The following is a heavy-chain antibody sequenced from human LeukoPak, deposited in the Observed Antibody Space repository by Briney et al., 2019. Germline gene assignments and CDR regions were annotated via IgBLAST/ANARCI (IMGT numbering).Heavy chain of an antibody. V-gene: IGHV4-34*01. Sequence: PSETLSLTCAVSGVSFDDYYWSWVRQTPGKGLEWIGEINHSGYTNDSPSLKSRVTLSIDTSRKQFSLNLRSVTVADTGIYYCTRMIAGHDYWGQGTLVTVSS. CDR1: GVSFDDYY. J-gene: IGHJ4*02. CDR2: INHSGYT. D-gene: IGHD2-21*01. CDR3: TRMIAGHDY.